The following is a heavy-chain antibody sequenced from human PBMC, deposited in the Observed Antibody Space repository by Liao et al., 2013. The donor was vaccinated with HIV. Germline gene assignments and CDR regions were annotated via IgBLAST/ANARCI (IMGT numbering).Heavy chain of an antibody. J-gene: IGHJ6*03. V-gene: IGHV4-59*01. Sequence: QVQLQESGPGLVKPSETLSLTCTVSGGSISSYYWGWIRQPPGRGLEWIGYTHYSGSSNYNPSLKSRVTISVDGSKNQFSLELSSVTAADTAVYYCARAYAPAHYDGGYYYMDVWGRGTTVTVSS. CDR3: ARAYAPAHYDGGYYYMDV. D-gene: IGHD4-17*01. CDR1: GGSISSYY. CDR2: THYSGSS.